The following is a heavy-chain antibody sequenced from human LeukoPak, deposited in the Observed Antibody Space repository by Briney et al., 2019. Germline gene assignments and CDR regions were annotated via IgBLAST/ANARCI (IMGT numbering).Heavy chain of an antibody. CDR2: ISSSSSTI. CDR1: GFTFSSYS. J-gene: IGHJ4*02. D-gene: IGHD1-7*01. CDR3: AKDKVPNWNYGYFDY. Sequence: RSGGSLRLSCAASGFTFSSYSMNWVRQAPGKGLEWVSYISSSSSTIYYADSVKGRFTISRDNAKNSLYLQMNSLRAEDTALYYCAKDKVPNWNYGYFDYWGQGTLVTVSS. V-gene: IGHV3-48*04.